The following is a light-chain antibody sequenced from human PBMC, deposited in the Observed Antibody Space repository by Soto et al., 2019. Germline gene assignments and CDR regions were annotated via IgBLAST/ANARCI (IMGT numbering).Light chain of an antibody. Sequence: QSALTQPPSASGSPGQSVTISCTGTSGDIGGYNFVSWYQQHPGKAPKLIIYQVNKRPSGVPDRFSGSKSGNTASLTVSGLQAEDEADYYCNSYTRSSTLYVFGTGTKVTVL. CDR1: SGDIGGYNF. CDR2: QVN. CDR3: NSYTRSSTLYV. J-gene: IGLJ1*01. V-gene: IGLV2-8*01.